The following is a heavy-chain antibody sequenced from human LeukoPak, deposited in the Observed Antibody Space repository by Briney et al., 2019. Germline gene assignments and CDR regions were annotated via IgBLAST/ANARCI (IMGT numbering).Heavy chain of an antibody. Sequence: SGTLSLTCAVSGGSISSSNWWSWVRQPPGKGLEWIGYIYYSGSTNYNPSLKSRVSISVDTSKNQFSLKLSSVTAADTALYYCTAGRSASYFDYWGQGTLVTVSS. V-gene: IGHV4-4*02. CDR2: IYYSGST. D-gene: IGHD2-15*01. CDR1: GGSISSSNW. J-gene: IGHJ4*02. CDR3: TAGRSASYFDY.